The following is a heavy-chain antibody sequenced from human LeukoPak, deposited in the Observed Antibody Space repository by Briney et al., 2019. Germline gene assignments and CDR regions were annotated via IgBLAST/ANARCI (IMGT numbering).Heavy chain of an antibody. V-gene: IGHV4-38-2*02. J-gene: IGHJ3*02. Sequence: PSETLSLTCTVSGYSISSGYYWGWIRQPPGKGLEWIGSIYHSGSTYYNPSLKSRVTISVDTSKNQFSLKLSSVTAADTAVYYCARCQDSSGYLDDAFDIWGQGTMVTVSS. D-gene: IGHD3-22*01. CDR1: GYSISSGYY. CDR3: ARCQDSSGYLDDAFDI. CDR2: IYHSGST.